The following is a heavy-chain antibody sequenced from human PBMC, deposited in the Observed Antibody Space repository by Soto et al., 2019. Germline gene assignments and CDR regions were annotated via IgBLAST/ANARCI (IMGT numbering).Heavy chain of an antibody. V-gene: IGHV3-7*05. J-gene: IGHJ4*02. CDR1: GFPFNSYG. CDR3: ARSMGATPKEFDY. CDR2: IKQDGSEK. Sequence: GGSPKPLCSASGFPFNSYGMNWVRPGPGKGLEWGANIKQDGSEKYYVDSVKGRFTISRDNAKNSLYLQMNSLRAEDTAVYYCARSMGATPKEFDYWGQGTLVTVSS. D-gene: IGHD1-26*01.